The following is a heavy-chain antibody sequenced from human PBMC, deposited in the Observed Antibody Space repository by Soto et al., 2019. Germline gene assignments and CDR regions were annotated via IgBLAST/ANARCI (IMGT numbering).Heavy chain of an antibody. V-gene: IGHV3-23*01. Sequence: GGSLRLSCAASGFSFSNYAMSWVRQAPGKGLEWVTGIGGSGVSTYYADPVKGRFTISRDNSKNILYVEMNSLRVEDTAVYFCARAESGLGPNFGYWGQGTLVTVSS. D-gene: IGHD3-10*01. CDR3: ARAESGLGPNFGY. J-gene: IGHJ4*02. CDR2: IGGSGVST. CDR1: GFSFSNYA.